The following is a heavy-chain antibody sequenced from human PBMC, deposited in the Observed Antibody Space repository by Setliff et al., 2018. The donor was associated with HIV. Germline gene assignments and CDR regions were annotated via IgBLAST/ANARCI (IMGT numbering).Heavy chain of an antibody. CDR3: ASRVYYYDSSGYLREEGFDP. J-gene: IGHJ5*02. D-gene: IGHD3-22*01. CDR2: IYHSGST. Sequence: SETLSLTCAVSGYSISSGFYWGWIRQPPGKGLEWIGSIYHSGSTYYNPSLRSRVTISVDTSKNQFSLKLSSVTAADTAIYYCASRVYYYDSSGYLREEGFDPWGQGTLVTVSS. V-gene: IGHV4-38-2*01. CDR1: GYSISSGFY.